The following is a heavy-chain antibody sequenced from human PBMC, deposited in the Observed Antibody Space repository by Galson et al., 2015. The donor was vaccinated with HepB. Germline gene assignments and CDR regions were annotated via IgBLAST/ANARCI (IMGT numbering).Heavy chain of an antibody. J-gene: IGHJ6*02. CDR1: GYSFTSYW. D-gene: IGHD6-13*01. CDR3: ARWYSSSWVTVRVPTPRRVGGMDV. V-gene: IGHV5-51*01. Sequence: QSGAEVKKPGESLKISCKGSGYSFTSYWIGWVRQMPGKGLEWMGIIYPGDSDTRYSPSFQGQVTISADKPISTAYLQWSSLKASDTAMYYCARWYSSSWVTVRVPTPRRVGGMDVWGQGTTVTVSS. CDR2: IYPGDSDT.